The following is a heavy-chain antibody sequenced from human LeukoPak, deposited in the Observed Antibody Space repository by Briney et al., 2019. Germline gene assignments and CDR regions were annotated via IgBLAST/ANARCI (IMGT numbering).Heavy chain of an antibody. CDR1: GFTFSTYG. CDR2: IQSDGRNK. CDR3: ASSLIAAAGRNWFDP. D-gene: IGHD6-13*01. V-gene: IGHV3-30*02. Sequence: GGSLRLSCVVSGFTFSTYGMHWVRHTPGKGLEWVAFIQSDGRNKYHADSVRGRFTISRDNSKNTLYLQMNSLRAEDTAVYYCASSLIAAAGRNWFDPWGQGTLVTVSS. J-gene: IGHJ5*02.